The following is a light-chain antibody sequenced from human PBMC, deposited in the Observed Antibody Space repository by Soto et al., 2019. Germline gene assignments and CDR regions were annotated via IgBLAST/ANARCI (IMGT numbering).Light chain of an antibody. CDR1: SGHSNYA. Sequence: QLVLTQSPSASASLGASVKLTCTLSSGHSNYAIAWHQQQPEKGPRYLMKLNSDGIHSKGDGIPDRFSGSSSGAERYLTISSLQSEDEADYSCQTWGTGIQVFGTGTKLTVL. J-gene: IGLJ1*01. V-gene: IGLV4-69*01. CDR3: QTWGTGIQV. CDR2: LNSDGIH.